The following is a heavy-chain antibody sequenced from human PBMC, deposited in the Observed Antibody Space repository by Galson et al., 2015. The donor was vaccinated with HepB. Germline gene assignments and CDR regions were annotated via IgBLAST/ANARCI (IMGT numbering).Heavy chain of an antibody. CDR3: ARDLEPSSLVDYLYGMDV. D-gene: IGHD2-2*01. Sequence: SVKVSCKASGYTFRSFYIHWVRQAPGQGLEWMGIINPITGITTYAQRFQGRVTMTRDTSTSTVYMELRSLRSDDTAVFYCARDLEPSSLVDYLYGMDVWGRGTTVTVSS. CDR1: GYTFRSFY. CDR2: INPITGIT. V-gene: IGHV1-46*01. J-gene: IGHJ6*02.